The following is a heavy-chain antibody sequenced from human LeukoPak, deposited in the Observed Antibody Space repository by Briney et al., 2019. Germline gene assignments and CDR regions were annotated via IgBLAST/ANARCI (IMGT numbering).Heavy chain of an antibody. CDR3: ARDYGGSSPFDY. D-gene: IGHD4-23*01. Sequence: PGGSLRLSCAASGFTFSDHYMSWIRQAPGKGLEWVSYIGSSGGIISYADSVKGRFTISRDNAKNSLHLQMNSLRAEDTAVYYCARDYGGSSPFDYWGQGTLVTVSS. J-gene: IGHJ4*02. CDR1: GFTFSDHY. V-gene: IGHV3-11*04. CDR2: IGSSGGII.